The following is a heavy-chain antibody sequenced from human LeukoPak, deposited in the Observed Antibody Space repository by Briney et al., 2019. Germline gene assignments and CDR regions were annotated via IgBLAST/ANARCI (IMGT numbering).Heavy chain of an antibody. D-gene: IGHD3-22*01. J-gene: IGHJ4*02. CDR2: IYYNGIT. CDR1: GGSINSGDYY. V-gene: IGHV4-31*03. CDR3: AGGANNGYYEGA. Sequence: SQTLSLTCTVSGGSINSGDYYWNWIRQYPGKGLEWIGYIYYNGITYYNPSLKSRLAISIDTSKNLFSLKLSSVTVADTAVYYCAGGANNGYYEGAWGQGTLVTVSS.